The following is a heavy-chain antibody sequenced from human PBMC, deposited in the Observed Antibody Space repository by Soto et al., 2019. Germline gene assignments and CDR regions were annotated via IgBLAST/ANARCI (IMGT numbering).Heavy chain of an antibody. CDR3: ASSGLVDYYYYGMDV. CDR2: ISYDGSNK. D-gene: IGHD3-3*01. V-gene: IGHV3-30-3*01. Sequence: PGGSLRLSCAASGFTFSSYAMHWVRQAPGKGLEWVAVISYDGSNKYYADSVKGRFTISRDNSKNTLYLQMNSLRAEDTAVYYCASSGLVDYYYYGMDVWGQGTTVTVS. J-gene: IGHJ6*02. CDR1: GFTFSSYA.